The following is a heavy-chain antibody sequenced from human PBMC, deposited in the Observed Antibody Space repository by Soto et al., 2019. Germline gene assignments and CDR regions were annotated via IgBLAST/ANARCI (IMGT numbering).Heavy chain of an antibody. J-gene: IGHJ4*02. V-gene: IGHV1-8*01. CDR2: MKPNSGNT. CDR1: GYTFTSYD. D-gene: IGHD2-8*01. Sequence: QVQLVQSGAEVKKPGASVKISCKASGYTFTSYDINWVRQAAGQGLEWMGGMKPNSGNTGYAQNFQGRVTMTRDTSTNPPYMELSGLRSEDTAVYYCARSGYCPKGVCYFGDFDYWGQGTLVTVSS. CDR3: ARSGYCPKGVCYFGDFDY.